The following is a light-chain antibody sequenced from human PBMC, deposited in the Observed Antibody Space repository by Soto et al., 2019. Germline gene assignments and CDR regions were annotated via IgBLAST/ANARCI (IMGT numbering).Light chain of an antibody. CDR1: SGDIGGYNY. J-gene: IGLJ3*02. CDR2: EVT. Sequence: QSALTQPASVSGSPGQSITISCTGTSGDIGGYNYVSWYQQHPGRAPKLLIYEVTNRPSGVSDRFYASKSGNTASLTISRLQAEDEADYYCSSFTGSTTLVFGGGTKLTVL. V-gene: IGLV2-14*01. CDR3: SSFTGSTTLV.